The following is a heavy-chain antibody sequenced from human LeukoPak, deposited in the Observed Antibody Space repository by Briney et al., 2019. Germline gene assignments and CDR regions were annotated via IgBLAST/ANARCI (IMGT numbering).Heavy chain of an antibody. J-gene: IGHJ1*01. D-gene: IGHD4-23*01. CDR2: ISYSGT. CDR3: AATHLRWQIPD. V-gene: IGHV4-59*08. CDR1: GGSINNYY. Sequence: PSETLSLTCTVSGGSINNYYGTWIRQPPGKGLEWIGYISYSGTTYNPSPNKRVTISVDTSNNQFSLMLRSLTAADTAVYYCAATHLRWQIPDWGQGTLVTVSS.